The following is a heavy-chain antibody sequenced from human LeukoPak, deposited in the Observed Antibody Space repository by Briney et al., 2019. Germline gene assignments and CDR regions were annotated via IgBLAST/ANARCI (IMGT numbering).Heavy chain of an antibody. CDR2: IYSGGST. D-gene: IGHD6-19*01. Sequence: GGSLRLSCAASGFTVSSNYMSWVRQAPGKGLEWVSVIYSGGSTYYADSVKGRFTISRDNSKNTLYLQMNSLRAEDTAVYYCARASAVAGNFDYWGQGTLVTVSS. V-gene: IGHV3-53*01. J-gene: IGHJ4*02. CDR3: ARASAVAGNFDY. CDR1: GFTVSSNY.